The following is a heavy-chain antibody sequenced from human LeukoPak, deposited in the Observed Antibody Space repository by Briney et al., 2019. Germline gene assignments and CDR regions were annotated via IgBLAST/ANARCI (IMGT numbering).Heavy chain of an antibody. D-gene: IGHD4-17*01. CDR1: GGSFSGYY. V-gene: IGHV4-34*01. CDR3: ASGSDYGYYYFDY. J-gene: IGHJ4*02. CDR2: INHSGST. Sequence: SETLSLTCAVYGGSFSGYYWSWIRQPPGKGLEWIGEINHSGSTNYNPSLKSRVTISVDTSKNQFSLKLSSVTAADTAVYYCASGSDYGYYYFDYWGQGTLVTVSS.